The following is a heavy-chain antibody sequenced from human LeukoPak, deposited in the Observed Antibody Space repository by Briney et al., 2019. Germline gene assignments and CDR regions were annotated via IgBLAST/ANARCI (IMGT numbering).Heavy chain of an antibody. CDR3: ARDQQYEGLQDAFDI. CDR2: ISYDGSNK. Sequence: GGSLRLSCAASGFTFSSYAMHWVRQAPGKGLEWVAVISYDGSNKYYADSVKGRFTISRDNSKNTLYLQMNSLRAEDTAVYYCARDQQYEGLQDAFDIWGQGTMVTVSS. V-gene: IGHV3-30*04. CDR1: GFTFSSYA. D-gene: IGHD5-24*01. J-gene: IGHJ3*02.